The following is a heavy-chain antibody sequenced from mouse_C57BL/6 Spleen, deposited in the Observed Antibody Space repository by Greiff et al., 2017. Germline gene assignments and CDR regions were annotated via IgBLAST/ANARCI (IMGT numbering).Heavy chain of an antibody. J-gene: IGHJ2*01. Sequence: EVHLVESGGGLVKPGGSLKLSCAASGFTFSSYAMSWVRQTPEKRLEWVATISDGGSYTYYPDNVKGRFTISRDNAKNNLYLQMSHLKSEDTAMYYCARGGYGNGFDDWGQGTTLTVSS. V-gene: IGHV5-4*01. CDR3: ARGGYGNGFDD. D-gene: IGHD2-1*01. CDR1: GFTFSSYA. CDR2: ISDGGSYT.